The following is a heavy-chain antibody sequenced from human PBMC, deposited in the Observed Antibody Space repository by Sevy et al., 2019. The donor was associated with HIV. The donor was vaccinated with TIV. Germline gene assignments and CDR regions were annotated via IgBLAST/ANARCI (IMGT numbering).Heavy chain of an antibody. V-gene: IGHV3-23*01. Sequence: GGSLRLSCAASGFTFSSYAMSWVRQAPGKGLEWVSAISGSGGSTYYADSVKGRFTISRDNSKNTLYLQMNSLRAEDTAVYYCAKEGYDSSCYEPDHTAFDYWGQGTLVTVSS. D-gene: IGHD3-22*01. J-gene: IGHJ4*02. CDR3: AKEGYDSSCYEPDHTAFDY. CDR1: GFTFSSYA. CDR2: ISGSGGST.